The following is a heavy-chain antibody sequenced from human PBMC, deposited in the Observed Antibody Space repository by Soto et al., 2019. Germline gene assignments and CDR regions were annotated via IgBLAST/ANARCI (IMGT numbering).Heavy chain of an antibody. CDR1: GFTFDDYA. CDR3: AKDTTGTTGTTTLFDY. Sequence: SMRLSCAASGFTFDDYAMHWVRQAPGKGLEWVSGISWNSGSIGYADSVKGRFTISRDNAKNSLYLQMNSLRAEDTALYYCAKDTTGTTGTTTLFDYWGQGTLVTVSS. V-gene: IGHV3-9*01. CDR2: ISWNSGSI. D-gene: IGHD1-1*01. J-gene: IGHJ4*02.